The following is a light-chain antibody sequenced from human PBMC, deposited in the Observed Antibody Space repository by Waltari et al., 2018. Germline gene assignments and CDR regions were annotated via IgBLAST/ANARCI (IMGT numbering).Light chain of an antibody. V-gene: IGKV3-20*01. Sequence: EIVLTQSPGTLSLSPGERATLSCRASQSVSRTLAWYQQKPGQAPRLLIYDASTRATGIPYRFSGSGFGTDFSLTISRLEPEDFAVYYCQKYGTLPATFGQGTTVEIK. CDR3: QKYGTLPAT. CDR2: DAS. J-gene: IGKJ1*01. CDR1: QSVSRT.